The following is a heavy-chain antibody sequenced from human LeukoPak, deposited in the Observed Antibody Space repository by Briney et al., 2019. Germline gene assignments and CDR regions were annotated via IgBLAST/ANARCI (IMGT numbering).Heavy chain of an antibody. V-gene: IGHV1-18*01. CDR2: ISAYNGNT. J-gene: IGHJ4*02. D-gene: IGHD3-3*01. Sequence: ASVKVSCKASGYTFTSYGISWVRQAPGQGLEWMGWISAYNGNTNYAQKLQGRVTMTTDTSTSTAYMELRSLRSDDTAVYYCARLFTIFGVVTTYYFDYWGQGTLVTVSS. CDR1: GYTFTSYG. CDR3: ARLFTIFGVVTTYYFDY.